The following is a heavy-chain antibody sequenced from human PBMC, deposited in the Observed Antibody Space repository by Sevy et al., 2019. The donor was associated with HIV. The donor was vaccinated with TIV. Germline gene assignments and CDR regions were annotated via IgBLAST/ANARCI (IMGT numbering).Heavy chain of an antibody. CDR3: VKGVRSGAGWFDP. D-gene: IGHD3-3*01. CDR2: ASGSGGST. V-gene: IGHV3-23*01. CDR1: GFTFSSYD. Sequence: GGSLRLSCAASGFTFSSYDMHWVRQAPGKGLEWVSGASGSGGSTYYRESVKGRFTISRDNFKNTLYLQMNSLRAEDTAVYYCVKGVRSGAGWFDPWGQGTLVTVSS. J-gene: IGHJ5*02.